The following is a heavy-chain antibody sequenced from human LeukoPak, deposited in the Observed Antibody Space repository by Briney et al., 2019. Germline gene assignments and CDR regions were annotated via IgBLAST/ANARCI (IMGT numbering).Heavy chain of an antibody. CDR1: GYTLTELS. J-gene: IGHJ6*03. D-gene: IGHD2-21*02. CDR2: FDPEDGET. Sequence: ASVKVSCKVSGYTLTELSMHWVRQAPGKGREWMGGFDPEDGETIYAQKFQGRVTMTEDTSTDTAYMELSSLRSEDTAVYYCATNYCGGDCPYYYYYYMDVWGKGTTVTVSS. CDR3: ATNYCGGDCPYYYYYYMDV. V-gene: IGHV1-24*01.